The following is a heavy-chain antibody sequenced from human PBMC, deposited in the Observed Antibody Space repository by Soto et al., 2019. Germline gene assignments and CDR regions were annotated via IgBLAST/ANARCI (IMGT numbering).Heavy chain of an antibody. J-gene: IGHJ6*02. CDR2: IYTSASI. Sequence: SETLSFTCSVSGADINTYSWTWIRQPAGKGLEWIGRIYTSASINYNPSLKGRVTLSVDTSTNQVSLRLASVTAADTAIYYCARDREAGYNFYYGMDVWGQGTTVTVSS. D-gene: IGHD6-19*01. CDR1: GADINTYS. V-gene: IGHV4-4*07. CDR3: ARDREAGYNFYYGMDV.